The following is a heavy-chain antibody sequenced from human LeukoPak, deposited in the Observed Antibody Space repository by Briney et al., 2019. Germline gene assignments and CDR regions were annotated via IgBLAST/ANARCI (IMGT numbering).Heavy chain of an antibody. V-gene: IGHV3-48*01. CDR2: ISSSSSTI. D-gene: IGHD3-22*01. Sequence: PGGSLRLSCVGSGFTFSSYHMNWVRQAPGKGLEWVSYISSSSSTIYYVDSVKGRFTISRDNAKNSLYLQTNSLRAEDTAVYYCARAQYYSDSTGYYYLHYWGQGTLVTVSS. J-gene: IGHJ4*02. CDR1: GFTFSSYH. CDR3: ARAQYYSDSTGYYYLHY.